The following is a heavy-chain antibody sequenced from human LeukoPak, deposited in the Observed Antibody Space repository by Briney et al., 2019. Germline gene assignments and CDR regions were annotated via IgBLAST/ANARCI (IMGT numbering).Heavy chain of an antibody. V-gene: IGHV4-4*07. D-gene: IGHD2-21*02. CDR3: ARDGDYYYYYGMDV. J-gene: IGHJ6*02. CDR1: GGSISSYY. CDR2: IYTSGST. Sequence: SETLSLTCTVSGGSISSYYWNWIRQPAGKGLEWIGRIYTSGSTNYNPSLKSRVTMSVDTSKNQFSLKLSSVTAADTAVYYCARDGDYYYYYGMDVWGQGTTVTVSS.